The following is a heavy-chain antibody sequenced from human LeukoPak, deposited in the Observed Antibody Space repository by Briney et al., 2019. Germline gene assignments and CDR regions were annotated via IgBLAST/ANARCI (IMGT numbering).Heavy chain of an antibody. CDR3: ARDREDIVVVPAAKGGYYYYYMDV. D-gene: IGHD2-2*01. Sequence: ASVKVSCKASGGTFNTYSISWVGQAPGQGLEWVGRIVPIIGMTNYAQKFQGRVTITAEKSTSTAYMELSSLRSEDTAVYYCARDREDIVVVPAAKGGYYYYYMDVWGKGTTVTVSS. V-gene: IGHV1-69*04. CDR1: GGTFNTYS. CDR2: IVPIIGMT. J-gene: IGHJ6*03.